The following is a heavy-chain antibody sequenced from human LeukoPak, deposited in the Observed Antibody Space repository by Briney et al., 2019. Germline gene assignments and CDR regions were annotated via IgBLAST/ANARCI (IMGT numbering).Heavy chain of an antibody. D-gene: IGHD3-22*01. CDR2: ISAYNGNT. J-gene: IGHJ4*02. V-gene: IGHV1-18*01. CDR1: GYTFTSYG. Sequence: ASVKVSCKASGYTFTSYGISWVRQAPGQGLEWTGWISAYNGNTNYAQKLQGRVTMTTDTSTSTAYMELRSLRSDDTAVYYCARDGRYYDSSGYYASDYWGQGTLVTVSS. CDR3: ARDGRYYDSSGYYASDY.